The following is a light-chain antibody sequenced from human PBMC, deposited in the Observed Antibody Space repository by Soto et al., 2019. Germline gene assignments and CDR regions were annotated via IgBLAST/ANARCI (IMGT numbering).Light chain of an antibody. CDR3: QQYKSHPYT. CDR2: QAS. V-gene: IGKV1-5*03. CDR1: QGISGW. Sequence: DIPMTQSPSTLSASVGDRVIITCRASQGISGWLAWYQQKPGKAPKLLISQASSLESGVPSRFSGGGSETDFTLTISSLQPDDLAAYYCQQYKSHPYTFGQGTKLEIQ. J-gene: IGKJ2*01.